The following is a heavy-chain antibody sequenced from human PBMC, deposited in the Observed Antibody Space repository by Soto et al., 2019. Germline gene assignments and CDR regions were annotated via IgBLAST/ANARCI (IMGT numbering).Heavy chain of an antibody. CDR1: GFTFSSYG. CDR2: ISYDGSNK. V-gene: IGHV3-30*18. CDR3: AKDFARKRPNYGSGSYVGGWFDP. D-gene: IGHD3-10*01. Sequence: GGSLRLSCAASGFTFSSYGMHWVRQAPGKGLEWVAVISYDGSNKYYADSVKGRFTISRDNSKNTLYLQMNSLRAEDTAVYYCAKDFARKRPNYGSGSYVGGWFDPWGQGTLVTVSS. J-gene: IGHJ5*02.